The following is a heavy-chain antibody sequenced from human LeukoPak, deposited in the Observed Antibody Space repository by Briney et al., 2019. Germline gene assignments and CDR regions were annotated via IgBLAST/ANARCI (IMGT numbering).Heavy chain of an antibody. V-gene: IGHV4-61*02. J-gene: IGHJ4*02. CDR3: AREFDS. Sequence: SGTLSLTCTVSGDSITSGSYYWSWIRQPAGKGLEWIGRIYASGISNYNPSLKSRVTMSIDTSKNQFSLNLGSVTATDTAIYYCAREFDSWGQGTLVTVSS. CDR1: GDSITSGSYY. CDR2: IYASGIS.